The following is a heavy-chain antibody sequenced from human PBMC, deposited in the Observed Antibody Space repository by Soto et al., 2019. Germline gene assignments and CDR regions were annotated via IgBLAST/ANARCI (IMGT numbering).Heavy chain of an antibody. Sequence: PGGSLRLSCAASGFTFSSYGMHWVRQAPGKGLEWVAVISYDGSNKYYADSVKGRFTISRDNSKNTLYLQMNSLRAEDTAVYYCAKYITIFGVVMRSPGMDVWGQGPTVTVSS. D-gene: IGHD3-3*01. CDR3: AKYITIFGVVMRSPGMDV. CDR1: GFTFSSYG. CDR2: ISYDGSNK. V-gene: IGHV3-30*18. J-gene: IGHJ6*02.